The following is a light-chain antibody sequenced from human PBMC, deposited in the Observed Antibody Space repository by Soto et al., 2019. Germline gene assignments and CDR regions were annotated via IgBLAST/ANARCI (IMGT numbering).Light chain of an antibody. CDR2: GAY. CDR1: QSVSSSY. Sequence: EIVLTQSPATLSLSPGERATVSCRASQSVSSSYLAWYQQKPGQAPRLLIYGAYSRATGIPDRFSGSGSGTDFTLTFSRLEPEDFAVYYCQQYGSSPRLTFGGGTKVEIK. V-gene: IGKV3-20*01. CDR3: QQYGSSPRLT. J-gene: IGKJ4*01.